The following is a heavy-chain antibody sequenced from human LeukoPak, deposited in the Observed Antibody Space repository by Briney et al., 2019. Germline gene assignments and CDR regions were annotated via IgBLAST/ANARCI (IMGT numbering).Heavy chain of an antibody. V-gene: IGHV4-39*07. CDR2: IYHSGST. CDR3: ARDGSYPDL. Sequence: PSETLSLTCTVSGGSISSSSYYWGWIRQPPGKGLEWIGEIYHSGSTNYNPSLKSRVTISVDKSKNQFSLKLSSVTAADTAVYYCARDGSYPDLWGRGTLVTVSS. CDR1: GGSISSSSYY. J-gene: IGHJ2*01. D-gene: IGHD1-26*01.